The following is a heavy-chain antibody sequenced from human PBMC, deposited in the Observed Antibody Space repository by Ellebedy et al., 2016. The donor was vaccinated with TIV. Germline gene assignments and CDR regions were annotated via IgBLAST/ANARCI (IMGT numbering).Heavy chain of an antibody. CDR3: ARAATYGYDWFNA. Sequence: SETLSLXXTVSGGSFSSYDWTWIRQPPGKGLEWIGYMSYSGSTNYNPSLKSRVTISMDTSKNQFSLQLNSVTPEDTAVYYCARAATYGYDWFNAWGQGTLVTVSS. D-gene: IGHD5-18*01. V-gene: IGHV4-59*12. J-gene: IGHJ5*02. CDR2: MSYSGST. CDR1: GGSFSSYD.